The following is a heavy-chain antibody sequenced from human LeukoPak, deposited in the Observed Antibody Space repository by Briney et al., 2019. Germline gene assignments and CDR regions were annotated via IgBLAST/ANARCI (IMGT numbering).Heavy chain of an antibody. CDR3: AKDMDGEFTTFDY. CDR2: INPNSGGT. CDR1: GYTFTGYY. V-gene: IGHV1-2*02. Sequence: ASVKVSCKASGYTFTGYYMHWVRQAPGQGLEWMGWINPNSGGTNYAQKFQGRVTMTRDTSISTAYMELSRLRSDDTALYYCAKDMDGEFTTFDYWGQGTLVTVSS. J-gene: IGHJ4*02. D-gene: IGHD3-10*01.